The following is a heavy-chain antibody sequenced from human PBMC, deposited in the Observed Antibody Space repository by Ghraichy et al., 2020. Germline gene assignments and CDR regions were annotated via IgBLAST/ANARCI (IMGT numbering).Heavy chain of an antibody. D-gene: IGHD4-17*01. V-gene: IGHV3-33*08. CDR1: GFTFSSYG. Sequence: GESLNISCAASGFTFSSYGMHWVRQAPGKGLEWVAVIWYDGSNKYYADSVKGRFTISRDNSKNTLYLQMNSLRAEDTAVYYCAREGGTVTMSFQHWGQGTLVTVSS. J-gene: IGHJ1*01. CDR3: AREGGTVTMSFQH. CDR2: IWYDGSNK.